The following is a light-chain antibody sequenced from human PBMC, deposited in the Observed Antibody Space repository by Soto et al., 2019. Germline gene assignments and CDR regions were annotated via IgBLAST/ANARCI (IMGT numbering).Light chain of an antibody. J-gene: IGLJ2*01. CDR2: VTSDGSH. V-gene: IGLV4-69*01. Sequence: QLVLTQLPSASASLGASVKLTCTLSSGHSRYAIAWHQQQPEKGPRYLMKVTSDGSHIKGDGIPDRFSGSSSGAERYLTISSLQSEDEADSYCQPWGTGLVVFGGGTKLTVL. CDR1: SGHSRYA. CDR3: QPWGTGLVV.